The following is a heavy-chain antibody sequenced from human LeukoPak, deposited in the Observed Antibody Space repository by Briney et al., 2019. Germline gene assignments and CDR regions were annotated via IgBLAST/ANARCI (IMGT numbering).Heavy chain of an antibody. V-gene: IGHV3-9*01. Sequence: GRSLRLSCAASGFTFDDYAMHWVRQAPGKGLEWVSGISWNSGSIGYADSVKGRFTISRDNSKNTLYLQMNSLRAEDTAVYYCAKDQGLYCSSTSCPSLGMDVWGQGTTVTASS. J-gene: IGHJ6*02. CDR2: ISWNSGSI. D-gene: IGHD2-2*01. CDR1: GFTFDDYA. CDR3: AKDQGLYCSSTSCPSLGMDV.